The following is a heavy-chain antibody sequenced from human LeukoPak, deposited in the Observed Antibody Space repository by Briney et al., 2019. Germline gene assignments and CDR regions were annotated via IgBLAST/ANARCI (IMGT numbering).Heavy chain of an antibody. CDR3: ALAVIASAFDFDI. D-gene: IGHD2-21*01. CDR1: GYRFASYW. J-gene: IGHJ3*02. Sequence: GASLKISCKGSGYRFASYWIAWVRQMPGKSLEWMGIIYPAAADSRYRPSFQGQVTISADKSIGTAYLQWGSLKASDTAIYYCALAVIASAFDFDIWGQGTMVTVSS. V-gene: IGHV5-51*01. CDR2: IYPAAADS.